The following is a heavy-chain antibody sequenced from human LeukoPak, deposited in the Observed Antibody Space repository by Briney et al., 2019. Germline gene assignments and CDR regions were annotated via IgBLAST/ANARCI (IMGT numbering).Heavy chain of an antibody. CDR1: GFTFSSYS. V-gene: IGHV3-21*04. CDR2: ISSSSSYI. CDR3: TRGYSYGSV. D-gene: IGHD5-18*01. J-gene: IGHJ4*02. Sequence: PGGSLRLSCAASGFTFSSYSMNWVRQAPGKGLEWVSSISSSSSYIYYADSVKGRFTISRDDFYSIAYLQMNSLKIEDTAVYYCTRGYSYGSVWGQGTLVTVSS.